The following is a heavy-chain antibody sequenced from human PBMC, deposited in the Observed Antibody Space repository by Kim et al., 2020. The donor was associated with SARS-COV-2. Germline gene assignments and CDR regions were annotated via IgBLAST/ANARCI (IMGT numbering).Heavy chain of an antibody. CDR2: FDPEDDEI. CDR1: GYTLTELS. J-gene: IGHJ5*02. CDR3: AILRAPYYVDGGGDFFDP. V-gene: IGHV1-24*01. Sequence: ASVKVSCKISGYTLTELSINWVRQAPGKGLEWMGGFDPEDDEINYAQRFKGRVTMTEDTSTGTAYMELSRLRSEDTAVYYCAILRAPYYVDGGGDFFDPWGQGPRLTVPS. D-gene: IGHD2-21*02.